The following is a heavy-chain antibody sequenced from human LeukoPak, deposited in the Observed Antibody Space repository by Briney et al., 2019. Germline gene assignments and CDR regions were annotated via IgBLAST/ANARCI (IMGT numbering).Heavy chain of an antibody. CDR3: AREPRQIAAAKINWFDP. D-gene: IGHD6-13*01. Sequence: GGSLRLSCAASGFTFRMFGMHWVRQAPGKGLEWVAVIWYDGTKKYYADSVKGRFTVSRDNSKNTLFLQMDSLRAEDTAVYYCAREPRQIAAAKINWFDPWGQGTLVTVSS. J-gene: IGHJ5*02. CDR2: IWYDGTKK. CDR1: GFTFRMFG. V-gene: IGHV3-33*01.